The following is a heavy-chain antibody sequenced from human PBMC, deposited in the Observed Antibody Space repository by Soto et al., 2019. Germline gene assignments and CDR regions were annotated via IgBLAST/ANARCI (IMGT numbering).Heavy chain of an antibody. D-gene: IGHD3-3*01. CDR1: GYTFTGYY. V-gene: IGHV1-2*02. CDR2: INPNSGGT. CDR3: ASADRLTIFGVVTYYYYYGMDV. J-gene: IGHJ6*02. Sequence: GASVKVSCKASGYTFTGYYMHWVRQAPGQGLEWMGWINPNSGGTNYAQKVQGRVTMTRDTSISTAYMELSRLRSDDTAVYYCASADRLTIFGVVTYYYYYGMDVWGQGTTVTVSS.